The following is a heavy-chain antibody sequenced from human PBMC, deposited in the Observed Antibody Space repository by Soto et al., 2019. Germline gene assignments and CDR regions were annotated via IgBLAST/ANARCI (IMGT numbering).Heavy chain of an antibody. J-gene: IGHJ4*02. CDR2: ISYDGSNK. D-gene: IGHD3-10*01. V-gene: IGHV3-30*03. CDR3: ARPPRGVPAHFDY. CDR1: GFTFSSYG. Sequence: QVQLVESGGGVVQPGRSLRLSCAASGFTFSSYGMHWVRQAPGKGLEWVAVISYDGSNKYYADSVKGRFTISRDKSKNTLYLQMNSLTAEDTAVYYCARPPRGVPAHFDYWGQGTLVTVSS.